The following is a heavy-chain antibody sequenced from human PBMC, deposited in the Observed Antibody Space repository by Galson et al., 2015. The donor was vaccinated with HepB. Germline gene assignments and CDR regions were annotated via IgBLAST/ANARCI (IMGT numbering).Heavy chain of an antibody. V-gene: IGHV3-33*01. D-gene: IGHD2-21*01. Sequence: SLRLSCAASGFTFSSYGMHWVRQAPGKGLEWVAVIWYDGSNKYYADSVKGRFTISRDNSKNTLYLQMNSLRAEDTAVYYCARGGIAHPHGDHDAFDIWGQRTMVTVSS. CDR2: IWYDGSNK. CDR1: GFTFSSYG. J-gene: IGHJ3*02. CDR3: ARGGIAHPHGDHDAFDI.